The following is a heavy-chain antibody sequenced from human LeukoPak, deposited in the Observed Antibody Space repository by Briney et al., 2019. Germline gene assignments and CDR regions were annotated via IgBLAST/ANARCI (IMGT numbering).Heavy chain of an antibody. CDR2: IYYSGNT. J-gene: IGHJ5*02. CDR3: ARTVGTHRFDP. Sequence: PSETLSLTCTVSGGSVSSSSYYWGWIRQPPGEGLEWIGTIYYSGNTYYNPSLQSRVFISMDTSKNQFSLNLGSVTAPDTAVYYCARTVGTHRFDPWGQGTRVTVSS. CDR1: GGSVSSSSYY. D-gene: IGHD4-23*01. V-gene: IGHV4-39*01.